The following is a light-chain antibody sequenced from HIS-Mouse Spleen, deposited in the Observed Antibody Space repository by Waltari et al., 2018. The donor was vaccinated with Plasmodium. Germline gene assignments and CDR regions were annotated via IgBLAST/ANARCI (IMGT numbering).Light chain of an antibody. J-gene: IGLJ3*02. CDR2: EDR. V-gene: IGLV3-10*01. CDR1: ALPKKY. Sequence: SYELTQPPSVSVSPGQTARITCSGDALPKKYAYWYQQKSGPAPVLGIYEDRKRPPGIPERFSGSSSGTMATLTISGAQVEDEADYYCYSTDSSGNHRVFGGGTKLTVL. CDR3: YSTDSSGNHRV.